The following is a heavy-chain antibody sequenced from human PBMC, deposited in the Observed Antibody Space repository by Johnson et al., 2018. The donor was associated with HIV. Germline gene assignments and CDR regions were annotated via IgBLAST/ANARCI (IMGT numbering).Heavy chain of an antibody. V-gene: IGHV3-30*04. CDR3: ARGREGGTYQGGAFDI. J-gene: IGHJ3*02. D-gene: IGHD1-26*01. Sequence: QMQLVESGGGVVQPGRSLRLSCEGSGFTFSSFAIHWVRQAPGKGLELVALISYDGSNKYYADSVKGRFTISRDNSKNTLYLQMNSLRAEDRSVYYCARGREGGTYQGGAFDIWGQGTMVTVSS. CDR2: ISYDGSNK. CDR1: GFTFSSFA.